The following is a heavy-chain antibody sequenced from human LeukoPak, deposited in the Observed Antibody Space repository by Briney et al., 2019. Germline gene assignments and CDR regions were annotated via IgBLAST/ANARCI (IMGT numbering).Heavy chain of an antibody. V-gene: IGHV3-66*01. J-gene: IGHJ4*02. CDR2: IYSGGST. CDR3: ARDRIAAAGFDY. Sequence: GGSLRLSCAASGFTVSSNYMSWVRQAPGKGLEWVSVIYSGGSTYYADSVKGRFTISRDNSKNTLYLQMNSLRAEDTAVYYCARDRIAAAGFDYWGQGTLVTVSS. CDR1: GFTVSSNY. D-gene: IGHD6-13*01.